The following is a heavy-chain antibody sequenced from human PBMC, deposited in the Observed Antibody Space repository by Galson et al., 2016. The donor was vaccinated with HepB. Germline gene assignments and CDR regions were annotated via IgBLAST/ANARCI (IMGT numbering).Heavy chain of an antibody. Sequence: ETLSLTCDVSGGSISSDYWWSWVRQPPGKGLEWIGEIHHPGRTNYNPSLKRRVTISLDKSKNQFPLKLTSVTAADTAVFYCARGGNWQFDYWGQGSLVSVSS. CDR2: IHHPGRT. CDR3: ARGGNWQFDY. V-gene: IGHV4-4*02. CDR1: GGSISSDYW. D-gene: IGHD1-1*01. J-gene: IGHJ4*02.